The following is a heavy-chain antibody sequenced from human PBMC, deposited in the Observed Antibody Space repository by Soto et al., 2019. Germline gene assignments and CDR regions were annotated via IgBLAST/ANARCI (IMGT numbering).Heavy chain of an antibody. CDR1: GFSFSSHW. V-gene: IGHV3-7*05. J-gene: IGHJ2*01. D-gene: IGHD6-13*01. CDR3: GRDWVIDL. Sequence: EVQLVESGGGLGQPGGSLRLSCAGTGFSFSSHWVNWVRQAPGKGLEWVANINRDGSEQYYVDSVNGRFTISRDNAKNSACLQMNSLRVEDTAVYYCGRDWVIDLWGRGTLVTVSS. CDR2: INRDGSEQ.